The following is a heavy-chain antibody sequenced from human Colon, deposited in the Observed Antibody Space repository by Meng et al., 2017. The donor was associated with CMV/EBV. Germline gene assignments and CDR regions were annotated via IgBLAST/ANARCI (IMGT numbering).Heavy chain of an antibody. CDR2: ITTSGRYI. V-gene: IGHV3-21*04. J-gene: IGHJ6*02. CDR3: AKGISPVGGTTGYHGMDV. Sequence: GESLKISCAASGFSFPDYTMNWVRQAPGKGLEWVSSITTSGRYIYYSDSVQGRFTISRDDAKNSLYLQMNGLRAEDTALYYCAKGISPVGGTTGYHGMDVWGQGTTVTVSS. D-gene: IGHD1-7*01. CDR1: GFSFPDYT.